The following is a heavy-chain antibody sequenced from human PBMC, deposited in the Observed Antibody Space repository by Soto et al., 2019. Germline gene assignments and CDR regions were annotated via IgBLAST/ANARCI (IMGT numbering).Heavy chain of an antibody. Sequence: LSLTCTVSGGSINNFSWSWLRQPAGKGLEWIGRIFGNGGTNYSPSLKSRVTMSMDTSTHQFSLRLMSVTATDTAVYFCARDQGVVITADSWFDPWGQGTLVTVSS. J-gene: IGHJ5*02. CDR1: GGSINNFS. V-gene: IGHV4-4*07. CDR2: IFGNGGT. D-gene: IGHD3-16*01. CDR3: ARDQGVVITADSWFDP.